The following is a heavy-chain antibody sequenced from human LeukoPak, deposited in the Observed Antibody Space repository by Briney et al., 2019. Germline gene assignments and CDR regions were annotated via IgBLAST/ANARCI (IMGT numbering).Heavy chain of an antibody. D-gene: IGHD3-16*01. V-gene: IGHV3-48*01. CDR2: ISSSSSTI. CDR1: GFTFSSYS. J-gene: IGHJ4*02. CDR3: ARDSYYDYV. Sequence: GGSLRLSCAASGFTFSSYSMNWVRQAPGKGLEWVSYISSSSSTIYYADSVKGRFTISRDNAKNSLYLQMNSLRAEDTAVYYCARDSYYDYVWGQGTLVTVSS.